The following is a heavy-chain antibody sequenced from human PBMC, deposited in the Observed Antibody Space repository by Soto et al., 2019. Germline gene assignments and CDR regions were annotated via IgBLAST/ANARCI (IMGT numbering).Heavy chain of an antibody. D-gene: IGHD6-13*01. CDR3: ARDXEAYSSNWDYYYYGMDV. V-gene: IGHV3-30-3*01. Sequence: GGSLRLSCAASGFTFNTYSMHWVRQAPGKGLEWVAIISHDGNHKYYADSVKGRLTISRDNSKNTLYLQMDSLRGEDTAVYYCARDXEAYSSNWDYYYYGMDVWGQGTTVTVSS. J-gene: IGHJ6*02. CDR2: ISHDGNHK. CDR1: GFTFNTYS.